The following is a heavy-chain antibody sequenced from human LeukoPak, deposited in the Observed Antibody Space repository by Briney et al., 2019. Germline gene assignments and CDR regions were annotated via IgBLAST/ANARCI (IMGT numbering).Heavy chain of an antibody. CDR1: GFTFSSYA. V-gene: IGHV3-30*04. D-gene: IGHD3-10*01. Sequence: PGGSLRLSCAASGFTFSSYAMHWVRQAPGKGLEWVAVISYDGSNKYYADSVKGRFTISRDNSKNTLYLQMNSLRAEDTAVYYCARGGEDSYYYYGMDDWGKGTTVTVSS. CDR3: ARGGEDSYYYYGMDD. J-gene: IGHJ6*04. CDR2: ISYDGSNK.